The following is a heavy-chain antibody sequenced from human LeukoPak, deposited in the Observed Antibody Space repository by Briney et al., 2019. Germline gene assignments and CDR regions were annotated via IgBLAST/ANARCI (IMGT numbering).Heavy chain of an antibody. D-gene: IGHD6-19*01. CDR3: VGAEPRGTVWYPY. CDR1: GGSISSNNW. CDR2: IYHSGST. J-gene: IGHJ4*02. Sequence: PSETLSLTCAVSGGSISSNNWWSWVRQPPGKGLEWIGVIYHSGSTNYNPSLKSRVTISVDKSKNHFSLKLNSVTAADTAVYYCVGAEPRGTVWYPYWGQGTLVTVSS. V-gene: IGHV4-4*02.